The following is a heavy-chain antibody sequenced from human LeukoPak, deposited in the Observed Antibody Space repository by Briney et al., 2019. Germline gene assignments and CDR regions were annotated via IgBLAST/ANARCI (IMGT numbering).Heavy chain of an antibody. V-gene: IGHV3-21*01. CDR1: GFTFSSYS. D-gene: IGHD2-15*01. CDR3: ARGKVAATRVLDY. Sequence: GGSLRLSCAASGFTFSSYSMNWVRQAPGKGLEWVSSISSSSSYIYYADSVKGRFTISRDNAKNSLYLQMNSLRAEDTAVYYCARGKVAATRVLDYWGQGTLVTVSS. CDR2: ISSSSSYI. J-gene: IGHJ4*02.